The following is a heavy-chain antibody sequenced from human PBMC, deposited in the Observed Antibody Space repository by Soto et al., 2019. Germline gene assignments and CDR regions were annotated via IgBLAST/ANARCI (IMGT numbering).Heavy chain of an antibody. CDR3: ARDEHCTNGVCTGGYYYYYMDV. V-gene: IGHV1-69*08. D-gene: IGHD2-8*01. CDR1: GGTFSSYT. Sequence: QVQLVQSGAEVKKPGSSVKVSCKASGGTFSSYTISWVRQAPGQGLEWMGRIIPILGIANYAQKFQGRVTITADKSTSTAYMELSSLRSEDTAVYYCARDEHCTNGVCTGGYYYYYMDVWGKGTTVTVSS. J-gene: IGHJ6*03. CDR2: IIPILGIA.